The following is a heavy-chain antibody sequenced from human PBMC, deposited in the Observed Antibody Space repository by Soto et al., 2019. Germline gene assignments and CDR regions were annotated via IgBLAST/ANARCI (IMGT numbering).Heavy chain of an antibody. CDR2: INTDGSTT. CDR3: VRIRRGDGHTFGY. D-gene: IGHD3-10*01. Sequence: EVQLVESGGVSVQPGGSLRLSCTASGFTLSNYWMHWVRQAPGKGLVWVSRINTDGSTTTYADSVKGRFTISRDNAKNTLYRQMNSLRDEDMAVYYCVRIRRGDGHTFGYSVQGTLVTVSS. J-gene: IGHJ4*02. CDR1: GFTLSNYW. V-gene: IGHV3-74*01.